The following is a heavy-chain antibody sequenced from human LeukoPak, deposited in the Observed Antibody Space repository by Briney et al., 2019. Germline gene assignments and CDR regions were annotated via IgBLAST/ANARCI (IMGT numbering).Heavy chain of an antibody. V-gene: IGHV3-11*01. CDR1: GFIFSDYH. CDR3: ASGRDIAVAGPGGYFDY. Sequence: GGSLRLSCAASGFIFSDYHMNWIRQAPGKGLEWVSYISPGGDIIYFADYVKGLFTISRDNAKNSLFLQMNSLTAEDTAVYYCASGRDIAVAGPGGYFDYWGQGTLVTVSS. J-gene: IGHJ4*02. CDR2: ISPGGDII. D-gene: IGHD6-19*01.